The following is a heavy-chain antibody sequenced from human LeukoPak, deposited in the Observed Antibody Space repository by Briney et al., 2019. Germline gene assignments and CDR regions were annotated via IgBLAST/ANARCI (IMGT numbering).Heavy chain of an antibody. CDR3: ARDGSSGWYWVDY. D-gene: IGHD6-19*01. CDR2: IWYDGSNK. CDR1: GFTFSSYG. Sequence: GGSLRLSCAASGFTFSSYGMHWVRQAPGKGLEWVAVIWYDGSNKYYADSVKGRFTISRDNSKNTLYLQMNSLKAEDTAVYYCARDGSSGWYWVDYWGQGTLVTVSS. V-gene: IGHV3-33*01. J-gene: IGHJ4*02.